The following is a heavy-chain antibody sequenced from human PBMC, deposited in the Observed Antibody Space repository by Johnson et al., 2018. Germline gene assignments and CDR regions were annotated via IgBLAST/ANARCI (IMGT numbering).Heavy chain of an antibody. V-gene: IGHV3-30*18. Sequence: QVQLVQSGGGVVQPGGSLRLSCIVSGFTFSSYGMHWVRQAPGKGLEWVAVFSYDGVHPYYADSVKGRLTISRDNSKNTLYLQMNSLREEDTAVYFCAKGQSPRPDNTMDDSWGQGTLVTVSS. CDR3: AKGQSPRPDNTMDDS. CDR1: GFTFSSYG. CDR2: FSYDGVHP. J-gene: IGHJ5*01. D-gene: IGHD3-10*01.